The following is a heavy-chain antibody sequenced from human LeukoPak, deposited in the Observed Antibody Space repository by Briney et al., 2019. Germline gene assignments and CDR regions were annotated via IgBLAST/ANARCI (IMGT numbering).Heavy chain of an antibody. V-gene: IGHV4-59*01. D-gene: IGHD3-3*01. J-gene: IGHJ4*02. CDR1: GGSISNYY. CDR2: IYYSGST. Sequence: SETLSLTCSFSGGSISNYYWSWVRQPPGKGLEWIGYIYYSGSTNYNPSLKSRVTISVDTSKNQFSMKLSSVTAADTAVYYCARVRYDFWSGYSDYWGQGTLVTVSS. CDR3: ARVRYDFWSGYSDY.